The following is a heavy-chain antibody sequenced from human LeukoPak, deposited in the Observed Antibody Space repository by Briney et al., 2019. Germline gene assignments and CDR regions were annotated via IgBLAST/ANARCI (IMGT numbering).Heavy chain of an antibody. J-gene: IGHJ4*02. D-gene: IGHD3-3*01. V-gene: IGHV3-30-3*01. CDR2: ISYDGNNE. CDR3: AKDFLEWFRGIPVVGY. Sequence: QPGGSLRLSCEASAFTFNKYPMHWVRQAPGKGLEWVALISYDGNNEDYADFVKGRFTISRDNSKNTLYLQMNSLRAEDTAVYYCAKDFLEWFRGIPVVGYWGQGTLVTVSS. CDR1: AFTFNKYP.